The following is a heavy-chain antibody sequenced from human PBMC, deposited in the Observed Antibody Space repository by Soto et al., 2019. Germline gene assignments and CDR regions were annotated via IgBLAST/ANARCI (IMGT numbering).Heavy chain of an antibody. Sequence: ELQLLESGGGLVQPGGSLRLSCAASGFTFSTYAMSWVRQAPGKGLEWVSAISDSGGSTYYADSVEGRFTISRDNSNNALFLQMSSLRAEDTAIYFCAKAFRVAGIHSCYYWGQGTMVTVSS. D-gene: IGHD6-19*01. J-gene: IGHJ4*02. V-gene: IGHV3-23*01. CDR1: GFTFSTYA. CDR3: AKAFRVAGIHSCYY. CDR2: ISDSGGST.